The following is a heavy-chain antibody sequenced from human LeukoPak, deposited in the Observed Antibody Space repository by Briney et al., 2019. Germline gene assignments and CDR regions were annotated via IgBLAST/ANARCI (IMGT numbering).Heavy chain of an antibody. CDR3: ARTKKGVLYRAPFDY. V-gene: IGHV4-39*01. CDR1: GGSISSSSYY. J-gene: IGHJ4*02. D-gene: IGHD3-16*01. Sequence: SETLSLTCTVSGGSISSSSYYWGWIRQPPGTGLEWIGSIYYSGSTYYNPSLKSRVTISVDTSKNQFSLKLSSVTAADTAVYYCARTKKGVLYRAPFDYWGQGTLVTVSS. CDR2: IYYSGST.